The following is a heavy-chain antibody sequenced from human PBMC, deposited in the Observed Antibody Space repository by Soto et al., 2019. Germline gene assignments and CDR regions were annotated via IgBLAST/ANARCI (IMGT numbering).Heavy chain of an antibody. CDR3: ARDPQAARHYYYGMDV. CDR1: GDSVSSNSAA. V-gene: IGHV6-1*01. CDR2: TYYRSKWYN. Sequence: PSETLSLTCAISGDSVSSNSAAWNWIRQSPSRGLEWLGRTYYRSKWYNDYAVSVKSRITINPDTSKNQFSLQLNSVTPEDTAVYYCARDPQAARHYYYGMDVWGQGTTVTVSS. J-gene: IGHJ6*02. D-gene: IGHD6-6*01.